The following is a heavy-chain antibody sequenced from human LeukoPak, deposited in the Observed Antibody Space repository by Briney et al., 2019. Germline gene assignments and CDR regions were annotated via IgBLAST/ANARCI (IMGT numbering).Heavy chain of an antibody. V-gene: IGHV3-20*04. CDR2: INWNGGST. D-gene: IGHD1-26*01. J-gene: IGHJ4*02. CDR3: ARRFETVGATNYFDY. CDR1: GFTFDDYG. Sequence: GGSLRLSCAASGFTFDDYGMSWVRQAPGKGLEWVSGINWNGGSTGYADSVKGRFTISRDNAKNSLYLQMNSLRAEDTALYYCARRFETVGATNYFDYWGQGTLVTVSS.